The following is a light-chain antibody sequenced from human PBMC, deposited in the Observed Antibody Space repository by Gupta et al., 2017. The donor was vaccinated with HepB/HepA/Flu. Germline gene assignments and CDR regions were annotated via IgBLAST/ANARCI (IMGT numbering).Light chain of an antibody. V-gene: IGKV1D-13*01. CDR1: QGISSA. CDR2: HAS. J-gene: IGKJ4*01. Sequence: AIQLTQSPSYLSASVGDRVTITCRASQGISSALDRYQHKPGKPPKLLIFHASRFESQVSSRYSGSGSESNFTLTSMSRQTKDFATCNWLYVYNCLTFGGGTKVEIK. CDR3: LYVYNCLT.